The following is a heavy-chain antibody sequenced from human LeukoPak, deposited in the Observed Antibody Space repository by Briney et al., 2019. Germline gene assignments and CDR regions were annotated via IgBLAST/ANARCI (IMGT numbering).Heavy chain of an antibody. CDR3: ARHTIIDY. J-gene: IGHJ4*02. D-gene: IGHD3-10*01. V-gene: IGHV5-10-1*01. CDR1: GYSFSSYW. CDR2: IDPSDSYT. Sequence: GGSLRLSCKGSGYSFSSYWINWVRQMPGKGLEWMGRIDPSDSYTNYNPSFQGHVTISADKSISTAYLQWSSLMASDTAMYYCARHTIIDYWGQGTQVTVSS.